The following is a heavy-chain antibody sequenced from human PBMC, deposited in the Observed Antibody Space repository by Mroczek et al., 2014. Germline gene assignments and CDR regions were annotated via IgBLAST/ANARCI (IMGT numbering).Heavy chain of an antibody. CDR3: VKAHGNTEYTRSAISYYGMEV. V-gene: IGHV3-30*03. D-gene: IGHD5-24*01. J-gene: IGHJ6*02. Sequence: QVQLVQSGGGVVQPGRSLTLSCAASGFTFSSYGMHWVRQVPGKGLEWVAVISYDGSKKYYVDSVKGRFTVSRDNSKNTLYLQMNSLRAEDTAVYYCVKAHGNTEYTRSAISYYGMEVWGQGTTVTVSS. CDR1: GFTFSSYG. CDR2: ISYDGSKK.